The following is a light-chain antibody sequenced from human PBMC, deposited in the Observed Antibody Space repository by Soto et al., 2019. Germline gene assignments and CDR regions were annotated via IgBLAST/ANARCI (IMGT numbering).Light chain of an antibody. CDR1: SSNIASSP. Sequence: QSVLTQPPSASGTPGQRVTISCSGSSSNIASSPVNWYQQVPGTAPKLLIYDNDQRESGVSDRLSGSKSGTSASLAISGLQSEDEADYYCAAWDDSVNGWVFGGGTQLPSS. CDR3: AAWDDSVNGWV. J-gene: IGLJ7*01. CDR2: DND. V-gene: IGLV1-44*01.